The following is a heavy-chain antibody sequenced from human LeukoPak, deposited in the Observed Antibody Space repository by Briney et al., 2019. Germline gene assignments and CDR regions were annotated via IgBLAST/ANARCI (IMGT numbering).Heavy chain of an antibody. J-gene: IGHJ4*02. CDR1: GGSISGYY. Sequence: SETLSLTCTVSGGSISGYYWSWIRQPPGKELEWIGEISHSGSTTYNPSLRSRVTISGDTSKKQFSLKLSSVTAADTAVYYCVTYYYGSSAPKRNYWGQGILVTVSS. V-gene: IGHV4-34*01. D-gene: IGHD3-22*01. CDR2: ISHSGST. CDR3: VTYYYGSSAPKRNY.